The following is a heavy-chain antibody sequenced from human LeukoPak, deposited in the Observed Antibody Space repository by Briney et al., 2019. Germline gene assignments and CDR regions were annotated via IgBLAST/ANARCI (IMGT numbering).Heavy chain of an antibody. CDR1: GFSFSSHG. CDR2: IIGGAGGT. J-gene: IGHJ4*02. D-gene: IGHD6-13*01. V-gene: IGHV3-23*01. Sequence: GGSLRLSCAASGFSFSSHGMSWVRQAPGKGLEWVSGIIGGAGGTYYADSVKGRFTISRDNAKNTLYLQMNSLRAEDTAVYYCAREMVYSGYLPGGIAAAGTFDYWGQGTLVTVSS. CDR3: AREMVYSGYLPGGIAAAGTFDY.